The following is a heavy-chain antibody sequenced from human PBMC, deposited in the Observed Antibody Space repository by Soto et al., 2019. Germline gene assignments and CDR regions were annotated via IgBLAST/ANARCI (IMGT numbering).Heavy chain of an antibody. Sequence: EVQLVESGGGLVQPGGSLRLSCAASGFTFSSYSMNWVRQAPGKGLEWVSYISSSSSTIYYADSVKGRFTISRDNAQNSLYLQMNSLRAEDTAVYYCARAAVVYYYYMDVWGKGTTVTVSS. CDR3: ARAAVVYYYYMDV. J-gene: IGHJ6*03. D-gene: IGHD5-18*01. V-gene: IGHV3-48*01. CDR2: ISSSSSTI. CDR1: GFTFSSYS.